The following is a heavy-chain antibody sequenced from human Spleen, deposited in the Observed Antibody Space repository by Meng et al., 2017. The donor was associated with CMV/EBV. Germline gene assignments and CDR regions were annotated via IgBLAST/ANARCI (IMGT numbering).Heavy chain of an antibody. D-gene: IGHD1-20*01. J-gene: IGHJ4*02. CDR2: IYYSGST. CDR1: GASISGSNYY. CDR3: ARVGYNWNLFDY. V-gene: IGHV4-39*07. Sequence: SETLSLTCTVSGASISGSNYYWGWIRQPPGKGLEWIASIYYSGSTYYNPSLKSRVTISVDTSKNQFSLKLSSVTAADTAVHYCARVGYNWNLFDYWGQGTLVTVSS.